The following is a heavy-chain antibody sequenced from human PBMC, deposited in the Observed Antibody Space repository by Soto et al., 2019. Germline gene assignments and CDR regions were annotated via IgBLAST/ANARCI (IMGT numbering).Heavy chain of an antibody. CDR3: EREFYYNSGSSRWFDP. CDR1: GGSIDTGGYW. J-gene: IGHJ5*02. D-gene: IGHD3-10*01. Sequence: PSETLSLTCTVSGGSIDTGGYWWSWIRQYPGKGLEWIGYIYSSGSTYYNPSLKSRVAISADTSKNQFSLNLTSVTAADTAVYYSEREFYYNSGSSRWFDPWGQGTPVNVSS. V-gene: IGHV4-31*03. CDR2: IYSSGST.